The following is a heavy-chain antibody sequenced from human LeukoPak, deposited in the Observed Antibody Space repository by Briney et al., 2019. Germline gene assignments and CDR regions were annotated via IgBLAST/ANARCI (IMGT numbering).Heavy chain of an antibody. D-gene: IGHD6-6*01. Sequence: GGSLRLFCAASGSTFSSYAMRWVRQAPGKGLEWVSAISGSGGSTYYADSVKGRFTISRDNSKNTLYLQMNSLRAEDTAVYYCAKDIAAEGFDYWGQGTLVTVSS. V-gene: IGHV3-23*01. J-gene: IGHJ4*02. CDR2: ISGSGGST. CDR3: AKDIAAEGFDY. CDR1: GSTFSSYA.